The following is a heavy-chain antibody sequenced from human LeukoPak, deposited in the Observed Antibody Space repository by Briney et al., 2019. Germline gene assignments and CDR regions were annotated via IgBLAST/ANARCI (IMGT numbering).Heavy chain of an antibody. V-gene: IGHV4-59*01. D-gene: IGHD4-17*01. Sequence: SETLSLTCTVSGGSISSYYWSGIRQPPGKGLEWIGYIYYSGSTNYNPSLKSRVTISVDTSKNQFSLKLSSVTAADTAVYYCARGPSYGDYALFNWGQGTLVTVSS. J-gene: IGHJ4*02. CDR3: ARGPSYGDYALFN. CDR1: GGSISSYY. CDR2: IYYSGST.